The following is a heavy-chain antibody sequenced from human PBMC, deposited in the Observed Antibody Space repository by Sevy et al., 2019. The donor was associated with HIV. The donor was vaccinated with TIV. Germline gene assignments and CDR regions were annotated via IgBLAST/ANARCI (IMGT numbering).Heavy chain of an antibody. Sequence: GGSLRLSCAASGFTFSDTWMSWVHQAPRKGLEWVGRIGSEGDGGTTEYAAPVKGRFSIARDDSKNIVYVQMNSLKTEDTDVYYCTTEGADWGQGTLVTVSS. CDR2: IGSEGDGGTT. V-gene: IGHV3-15*04. J-gene: IGHJ4*02. CDR1: GFTFSDTW. CDR3: TTEGAD.